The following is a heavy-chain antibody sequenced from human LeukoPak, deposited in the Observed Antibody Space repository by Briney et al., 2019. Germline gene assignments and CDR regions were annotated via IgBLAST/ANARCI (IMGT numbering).Heavy chain of an antibody. CDR3: ARERGYDYVWGSYRYNENWLDP. J-gene: IGHJ5*02. V-gene: IGHV1-69*13. Sequence: SVKVSCKASGGTFSSYAISWVRQAPGQGLEWMGGIIPIFGTANYAQKFQGRVTITADESTSTAYMELSSLRSEDTAVYYCARERGYDYVWGSYRYNENWLDPWGQGTLVTVSS. CDR2: IIPIFGTA. D-gene: IGHD3-16*02. CDR1: GGTFSSYA.